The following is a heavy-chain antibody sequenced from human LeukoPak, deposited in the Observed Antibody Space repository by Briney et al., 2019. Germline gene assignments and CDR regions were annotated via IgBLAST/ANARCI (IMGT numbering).Heavy chain of an antibody. V-gene: IGHV3-23*01. CDR1: GFTFSSYA. Sequence: GVSLRLSCAASGFTFSSYAMSWVRQAPGKGLEWVSAISGSGGSTYYADSVRGRFTIYRDNSKNTLYLPMNSLRAEETAVYYCAKEIAAGRRRGLDYCGQGTLVTVSS. CDR3: AKEIAAGRRRGLDY. J-gene: IGHJ4*02. CDR2: ISGSGGST. D-gene: IGHD6-13*01.